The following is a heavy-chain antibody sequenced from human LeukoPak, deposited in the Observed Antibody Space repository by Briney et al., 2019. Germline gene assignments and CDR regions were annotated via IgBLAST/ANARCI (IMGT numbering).Heavy chain of an antibody. D-gene: IGHD6-19*01. CDR1: GLTFSTYS. J-gene: IGHJ4*02. CDR2: IYNNGAKI. CDR3: AKDVAPDSGWDLDY. Sequence: GGSLRLSCAVSGLTFSTYSMTWVRQGPGKGLEWVSSIYNNGAKIFYAGSVKGRFTISRDNSKNMLYLQMNSLRVEDTAVYYCAKDVAPDSGWDLDYWGQGTLVTVSS. V-gene: IGHV3-23*01.